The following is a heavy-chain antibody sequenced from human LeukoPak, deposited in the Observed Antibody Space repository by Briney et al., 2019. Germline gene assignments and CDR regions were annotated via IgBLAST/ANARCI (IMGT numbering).Heavy chain of an antibody. CDR2: IYPSDSDT. J-gene: IGHJ4*02. CDR3: ARPSNSGYDF. CDR1: GYXFTNYW. D-gene: IGHD5-12*01. Sequence: GESLKISCNASGYXFTNYWIGWVRQMPGKGLEWMGIIYPSDSDTRYSPSFQGQVTISADKSISTAYLQWSSLKASDTGMYYCARPSNSGYDFWGQGALVTVSS. V-gene: IGHV5-51*01.